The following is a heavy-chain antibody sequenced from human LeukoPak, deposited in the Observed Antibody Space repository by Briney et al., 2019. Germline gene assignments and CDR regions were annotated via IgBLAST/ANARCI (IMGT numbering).Heavy chain of an antibody. Sequence: GGSLRLSCAASGFTFSAYSMNWVRQAPGKGLEWVSYIRSSSGTIYHADSVKGRFTISRDDAKNSLYLQMNSLRAEDTAVYYCARGFRPIDYWGQGTLVTVSS. CDR1: GFTFSAYS. V-gene: IGHV3-48*04. J-gene: IGHJ4*02. CDR3: ARGFRPIDY. CDR2: IRSSSGTI.